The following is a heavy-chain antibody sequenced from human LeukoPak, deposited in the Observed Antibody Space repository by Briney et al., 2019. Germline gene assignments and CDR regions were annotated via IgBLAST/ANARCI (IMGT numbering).Heavy chain of an antibody. V-gene: IGHV6-1*01. D-gene: IGHD3-22*01. CDR1: GDSVSSNSAA. CDR2: RYYKSKWYN. Sequence: SQTLSLTCAVSGDSVSSNSAAWHWIRQSPSRGLEWLGRRYYKSKWYNDYALSVKSRITINPDTSENQFSLHLNSVTAADTAVYYCARDSYYYDSSGYYYYYYMDVWGKGTTVTISS. CDR3: ARDSYYYDSSGYYYYYYMDV. J-gene: IGHJ6*03.